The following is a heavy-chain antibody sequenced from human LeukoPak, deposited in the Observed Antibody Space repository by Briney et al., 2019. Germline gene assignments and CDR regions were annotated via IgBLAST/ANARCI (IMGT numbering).Heavy chain of an antibody. J-gene: IGHJ4*02. V-gene: IGHV4-30-4*01. CDR3: ARGCSSTSCPVDY. D-gene: IGHD2-2*01. CDR2: IYYSGST. CDR1: GGSISSGDYY. Sequence: PSQTLSLTCTVSGGSISSGDYYWSWIRQPPGKGLEWIGYIYYSGSTYYNPSLKSRVTISVDTSKNQFSLKLSSVTAAGTAVYYCARGCSSTSCPVDYWGQGTLVTVSS.